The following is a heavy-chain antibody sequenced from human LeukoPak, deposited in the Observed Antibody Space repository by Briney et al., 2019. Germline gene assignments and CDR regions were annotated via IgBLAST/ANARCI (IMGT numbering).Heavy chain of an antibody. V-gene: IGHV5-51*01. D-gene: IGHD5-12*01. CDR3: ARPSHGGYDPPDF. CDR1: GYSFTGYW. Sequence: HGESLKISCKGSGYSFTGYWIGWVRQMPGKGLEWMGIIYPSDSETRYRPAFQGQVTISADKSISTAYLQWSSLKASDTAMYYCARPSHGGYDPPDFWGQGTLVTVSS. CDR2: IYPSDSET. J-gene: IGHJ4*02.